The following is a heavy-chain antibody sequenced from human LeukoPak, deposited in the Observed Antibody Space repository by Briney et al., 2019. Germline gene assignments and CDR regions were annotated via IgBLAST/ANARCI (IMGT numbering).Heavy chain of an antibody. CDR1: GYTFTSYY. D-gene: IGHD1-26*01. CDR3: ARARYDSGRWASGNDY. V-gene: IGHV1-46*01. CDR2: INPSGGST. J-gene: IGHJ4*02. Sequence: ASVKVSCKASGYTFTSYYMHWVRQAPGQGLEWMGIINPSGGSTSYAQKFQGRVTMTRDTSTSTVYMELSSLRSEDTAVYYCARARYDSGRWASGNDYWGQGTLVTVSS.